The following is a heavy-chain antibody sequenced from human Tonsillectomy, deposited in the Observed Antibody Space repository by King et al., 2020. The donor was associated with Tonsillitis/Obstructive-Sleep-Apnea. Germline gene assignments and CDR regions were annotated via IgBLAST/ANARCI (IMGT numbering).Heavy chain of an antibody. CDR2: IYYSGST. Sequence: QLQESGPGLVKPSETLSLTCTVSGGSISSYYWSWIRQPPGKGLEWVGYIYYSGSTNSNPSLKSRVTISVDTSKNQFSLKLSSVTAADTAMYYCVRDMVLEAGGDAFDIWGPGTMVTVSS. J-gene: IGHJ3*02. CDR1: GGSISSYY. V-gene: IGHV4-59*01. CDR3: VRDMVLEAGGDAFDI. D-gene: IGHD2-8*01.